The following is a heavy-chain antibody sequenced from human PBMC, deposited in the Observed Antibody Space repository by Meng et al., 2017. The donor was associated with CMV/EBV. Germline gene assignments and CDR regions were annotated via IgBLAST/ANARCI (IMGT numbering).Heavy chain of an antibody. V-gene: IGHV1-69*05. CDR3: ARAQRITIFGVAKNYYYYGMDV. CDR1: GGTFSSYA. D-gene: IGHD3-3*01. J-gene: IGHJ6*02. Sequence: SVTVSCKASGGTFSSYAISWVRQAPGQRLEWMGGIIPIFGTANYAQKFQGRVTITTDESTSTAYMELSSLRSEDTAVYYCARAQRITIFGVAKNYYYYGMDVWGQGTTVTVSS. CDR2: IIPIFGTA.